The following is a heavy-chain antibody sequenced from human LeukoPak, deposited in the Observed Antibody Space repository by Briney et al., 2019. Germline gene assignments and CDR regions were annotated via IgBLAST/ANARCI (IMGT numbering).Heavy chain of an antibody. CDR2: INHSGST. D-gene: IGHD5-18*01. Sequence: SETLSLTCAVYGGSFSGYYWSWTRQPPGKGLEWIGEINHSGSTNYNPSLKSRVTISVDRSKNQISLNLSPVTAADTAVYYCARNSGYSLAIWGQGTMVTVSS. CDR3: ARNSGYSLAI. CDR1: GGSFSGYY. V-gene: IGHV4-34*01. J-gene: IGHJ3*02.